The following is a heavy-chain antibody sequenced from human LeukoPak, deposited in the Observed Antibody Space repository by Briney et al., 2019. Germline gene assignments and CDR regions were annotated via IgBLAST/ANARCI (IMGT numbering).Heavy chain of an antibody. J-gene: IGHJ4*02. Sequence: SETLSLTCAVSGGSISSGGYSWSWIRQPPGKGLEWIGYIYHSGSTYYNPSLKSRVTISVDRSKNQLSLKLSSVTAADTAVYYCASSAYYYYDSSGYSFDYWGQGTLVTVSS. CDR3: ASSAYYYYDSSGYSFDY. D-gene: IGHD3-22*01. CDR1: GGSISSGGYS. V-gene: IGHV4-30-2*01. CDR2: IYHSGST.